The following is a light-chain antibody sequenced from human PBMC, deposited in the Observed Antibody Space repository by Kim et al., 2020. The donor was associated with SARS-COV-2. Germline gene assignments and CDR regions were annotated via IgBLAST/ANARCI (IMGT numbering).Light chain of an antibody. CDR2: GNS. V-gene: IGLV1-40*01. Sequence: QRVTISCTGSHSNIGAGYDVHWYQQLPGTAPKLLIYGNSNRPSGVPDRFSGSKSGTSASLAITGLQAEDEADYYCQSYDSSLSGWVFGGGTKLTVL. CDR1: HSNIGAGYD. J-gene: IGLJ3*02. CDR3: QSYDSSLSGWV.